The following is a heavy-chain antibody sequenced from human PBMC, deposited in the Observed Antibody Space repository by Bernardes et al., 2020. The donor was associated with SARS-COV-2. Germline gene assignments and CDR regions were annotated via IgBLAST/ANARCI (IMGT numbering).Heavy chain of an antibody. CDR3: AKDYSLCTGGFCHFDY. J-gene: IGHJ4*03. V-gene: IGHV3-43*01. D-gene: IGHD2-8*02. CDR2: ISWDGVKR. Sequence: VWSLILSCAASGFTFGYHTMHWVRQGPGKGLEWVALISWDGVKRDYADSVKGRFTISRDNSINSLYLQMNSLRTEDTALYYCAKDYSLCTGGFCHFDYWGQGTMVTVSS. CDR1: GFTFGYHT.